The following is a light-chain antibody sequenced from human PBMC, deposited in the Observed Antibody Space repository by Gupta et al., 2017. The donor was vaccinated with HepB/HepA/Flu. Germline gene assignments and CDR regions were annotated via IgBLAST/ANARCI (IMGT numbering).Light chain of an antibody. J-gene: IGLJ3*02. CDR2: QEN. Sequence: SSELTQPPSVSVSPGQAASITCSGDKLGDKYACWYQQKPGQSPVLVMYQENKRPSGIPERFSGSNSGNTATLTISGTQAMDEADYYWQAWDSSWVFGGGTKLTVL. V-gene: IGLV3-1*01. CDR3: QAWDSSWV. CDR1: KLGDKY.